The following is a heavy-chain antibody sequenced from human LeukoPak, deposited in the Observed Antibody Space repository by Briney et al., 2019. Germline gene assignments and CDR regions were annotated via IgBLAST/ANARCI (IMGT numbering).Heavy chain of an antibody. D-gene: IGHD2-2*01. CDR2: ISGSGGST. J-gene: IGHJ4*02. CDR3: ARDLPPGSTGWYLEY. V-gene: IGHV3-23*01. Sequence: GGSLRLSCAASGFTFSSYAMNWVPQAPGKGLEWVSGISGSGGSTYYADSVKGRFTISRDNSKNALDLQMNSLRDEDTAVYYCARDLPPGSTGWYLEYWGQGTLVTVSA. CDR1: GFTFSSYA.